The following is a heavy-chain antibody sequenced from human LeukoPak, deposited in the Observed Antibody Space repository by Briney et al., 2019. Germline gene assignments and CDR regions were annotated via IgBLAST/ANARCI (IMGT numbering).Heavy chain of an antibody. D-gene: IGHD3-22*01. CDR1: GGSISSGNYY. Sequence: PSETLSLTCTVSGGSISSGNYYWRWIRQHPGKGLEWIGFIYYSGSTYYNPSLKSRVTISVDTSKNQFSLKLSAVTAADTAVYYCARAYDSSGYYPSYFGYWGQGTLVTVSS. CDR3: ARAYDSSGYYPSYFGY. V-gene: IGHV4-31*03. J-gene: IGHJ4*02. CDR2: IYYSGST.